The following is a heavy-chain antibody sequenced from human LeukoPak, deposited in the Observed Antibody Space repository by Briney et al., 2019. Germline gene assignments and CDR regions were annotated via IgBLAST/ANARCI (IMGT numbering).Heavy chain of an antibody. Sequence: PSETLSLTCTVSGGSISSYYWSWIRQPAGKGLEWIGRIYTSGSTNYNPSLKSRVTMSVDTSKNQFSLKLSSVTAADTAMYYCARDSSDYGDYHFDYWGQGTLVTVSS. D-gene: IGHD4-17*01. CDR3: ARDSSDYGDYHFDY. CDR2: IYTSGST. V-gene: IGHV4-4*07. J-gene: IGHJ4*02. CDR1: GGSISSYY.